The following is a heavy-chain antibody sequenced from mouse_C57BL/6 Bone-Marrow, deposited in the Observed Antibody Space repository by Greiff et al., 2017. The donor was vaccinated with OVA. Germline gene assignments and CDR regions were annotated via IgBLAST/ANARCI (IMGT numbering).Heavy chain of an antibody. CDR3: ARPGGYYFDY. CDR1: GYTFTDYN. J-gene: IGHJ2*01. V-gene: IGHV1-22*01. Sequence: EVQLQESGPELVKPGASVKMSCKASGYTFTDYNMHWVKQSHGKSLEWIGYINPNNGGTSYNQKFKGKATLTANKSSSTAYMELRSLASEDSAVYYCARPGGYYFDYWGQGTTLTVSS. CDR2: INPNNGGT.